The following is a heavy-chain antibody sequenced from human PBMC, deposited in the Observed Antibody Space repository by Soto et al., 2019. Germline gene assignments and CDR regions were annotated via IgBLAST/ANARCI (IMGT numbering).Heavy chain of an antibody. CDR2: IIPILGIA. CDR1: GGTFSSYT. Sequence: QVQLVQSGAEVKKPGSSVKVSCKASGGTFSSYTISWVRQAPGQGLEWMGRIIPILGIANYAQKFQGRVTIPADKSTSTAYMELSSLRSEDTAVYYCARRGYSYGYDYWGQGTLVTVSS. V-gene: IGHV1-69*02. CDR3: ARRGYSYGYDY. J-gene: IGHJ4*02. D-gene: IGHD5-18*01.